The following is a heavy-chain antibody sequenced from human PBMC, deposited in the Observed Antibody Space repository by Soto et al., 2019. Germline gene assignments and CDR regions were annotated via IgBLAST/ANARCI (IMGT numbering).Heavy chain of an antibody. V-gene: IGHV3-21*01. D-gene: IGHD3-16*01. J-gene: IGHJ6*03. Sequence: GGSLRLSCAASGFTFSSYSMNWVRQAPGKGLEWVSSISSSSSYIYYADSVKGRFTISRDNAKNSLYLQMNSLRAEDTAVYYCARATTPANYDYIWEHDYYYYYYMDVWGKGTTVTVSS. CDR1: GFTFSSYS. CDR3: ARATTPANYDYIWEHDYYYYYYMDV. CDR2: ISSSSSYI.